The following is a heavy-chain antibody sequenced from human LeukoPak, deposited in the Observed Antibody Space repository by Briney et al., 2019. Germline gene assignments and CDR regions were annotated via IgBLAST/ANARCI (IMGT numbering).Heavy chain of an antibody. D-gene: IGHD5-18*01. CDR3: ARVTAMVTPFFDY. J-gene: IGHJ4*02. CDR1: GGSISSYY. Sequence: PSETLSLTCTVSGGSISSYYWSWIRQPPGKGLEWIGYIYYSGSTNYNPSLKSRVTISVDTSKNQISLKLSSVTAADTAVYYCARVTAMVTPFFDYWGQGTLVTVSS. CDR2: IYYSGST. V-gene: IGHV4-59*01.